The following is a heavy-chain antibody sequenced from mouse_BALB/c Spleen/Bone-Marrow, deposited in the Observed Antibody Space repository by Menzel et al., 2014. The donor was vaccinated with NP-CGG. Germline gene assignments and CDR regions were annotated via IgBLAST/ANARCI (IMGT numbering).Heavy chain of an antibody. D-gene: IGHD2-3*01. CDR1: GFTFTDYY. Sequence: EVKLVESGGGLVQPGGSLRLSCATSGFTFTDYYMSWVRQPPGKALEWLGFIRNKANGYTSDNSASVKGRFTISRDNSKRILYLKMNSLKAEDSASYYCARDISDDIYWYFDVWGAGTTVTVSS. V-gene: IGHV7-3*02. CDR2: IRNKANGYTS. J-gene: IGHJ1*01. CDR3: ARDISDDIYWYFDV.